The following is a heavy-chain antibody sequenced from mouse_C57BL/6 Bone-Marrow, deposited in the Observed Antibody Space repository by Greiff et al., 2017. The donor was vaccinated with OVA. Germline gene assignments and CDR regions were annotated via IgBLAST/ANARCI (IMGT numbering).Heavy chain of an antibody. CDR2: ISSGSSTI. CDR1: GFTFSDYG. J-gene: IGHJ3*01. D-gene: IGHD2-4*01. CDR3: ARVYDYDEGAWFAY. V-gene: IGHV5-17*01. Sequence: EVMLVESGGGLVKPGGSLKLSCAASGFTFSDYGMHWVRQAPEKGLEWVAYISSGSSTIYYADTVKGRFTISRDNAKNTLYLQMSSLRSEDTALYYCARVYDYDEGAWFAYWGQGTLVTVSA.